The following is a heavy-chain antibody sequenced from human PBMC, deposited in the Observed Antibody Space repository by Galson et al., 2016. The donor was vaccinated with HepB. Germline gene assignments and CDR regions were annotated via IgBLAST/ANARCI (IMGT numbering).Heavy chain of an antibody. CDR3: ARDSTVANRASY. J-gene: IGHJ4*02. V-gene: IGHV3-53*01. CDR2: IDIGGST. CDR1: GIIVSSSY. D-gene: IGHD1-14*01. Sequence: SLRLSCAASGIIVSSSYMIWVRQAPGNGLEWVSVIDIGGSTHYADSVKGRFTISRDNPKNTLDLQMNSLRGEDTAVYYCARDSTVANRASYWGQGTLVTVSS.